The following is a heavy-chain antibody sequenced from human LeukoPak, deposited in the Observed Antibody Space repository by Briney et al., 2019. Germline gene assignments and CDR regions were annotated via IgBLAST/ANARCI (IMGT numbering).Heavy chain of an antibody. Sequence: GGSLRFSCEASGFTFSDYAMNWVRQAPGKGLEWVAVISNSGDSTYYADSVNGRFTISRDNSKSTLYLQMNSLRAEDTALYYCTKEGCSSTACYSNLWGQGTLVTVSS. D-gene: IGHD2-2*01. V-gene: IGHV3-23*01. J-gene: IGHJ4*02. CDR1: GFTFSDYA. CDR3: TKEGCSSTACYSNL. CDR2: ISNSGDST.